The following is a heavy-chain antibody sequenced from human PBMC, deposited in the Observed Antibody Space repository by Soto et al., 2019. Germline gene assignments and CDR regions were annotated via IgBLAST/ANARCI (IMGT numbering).Heavy chain of an antibody. Sequence: QVQLVQSGAEVKKPGSSVKVSCKASGGTFSSYAISWVRQAPGQGLEWMGGIIPIFGTANYAQKFQGRVTITADESTSTAYMELSSLRSEDTAVYYCARVVSLDYYGSGSYYTPNWFDTWGQGTLVTVSS. D-gene: IGHD3-10*01. CDR3: ARVVSLDYYGSGSYYTPNWFDT. J-gene: IGHJ5*02. CDR1: GGTFSSYA. V-gene: IGHV1-69*01. CDR2: IIPIFGTA.